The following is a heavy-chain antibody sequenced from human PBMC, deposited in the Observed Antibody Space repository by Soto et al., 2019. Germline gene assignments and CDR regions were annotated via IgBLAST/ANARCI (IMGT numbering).Heavy chain of an antibody. CDR3: ARGGYSYGYFYFDY. D-gene: IGHD5-18*01. CDR2: IYSGGST. CDR1: GFTVSSNY. Sequence: GGSLRLSCAASGFTVSSNYMSWVRQAPGKGLEWVSVIYSGGSTYYADSVKGRFTISRDNSKNTLYLQMKSLRAEDPAVYYCARGGYSYGYFYFDYWGQGTLVTVSS. J-gene: IGHJ4*02. V-gene: IGHV3-53*01.